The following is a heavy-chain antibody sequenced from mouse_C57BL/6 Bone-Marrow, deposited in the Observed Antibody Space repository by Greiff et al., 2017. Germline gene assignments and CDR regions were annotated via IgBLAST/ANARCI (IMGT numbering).Heavy chain of an antibody. J-gene: IGHJ2*01. CDR1: GYTFTSYW. CDR3: AGRRDYYFDY. CDR2: IYPSDSET. Sequence: VQLQQPGAELVRPGSSVKLSCKASGYTFTSYWMDWVKQRPGQGLEWIGNIYPSDSETHYNQKFKDKATLTVDKSSSTAYMQLSSLTSEDSAVYYCAGRRDYYFDYWGQGTTLTVSS. D-gene: IGHD3-3*01. V-gene: IGHV1-61*01.